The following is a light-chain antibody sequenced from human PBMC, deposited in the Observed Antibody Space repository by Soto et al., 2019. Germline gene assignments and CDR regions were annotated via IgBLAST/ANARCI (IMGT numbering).Light chain of an antibody. Sequence: EIVLTQSPATLSLSPGERATLSCRASQSVRSYLAWYQQKPGQAPRLLIYDASNRSTGIPARFSGSGSGTDFTLTISSLEPEDVAVYYCQQRSNWPRRFTFGPGTKVDIK. J-gene: IGKJ3*01. V-gene: IGKV3-11*01. CDR1: QSVRSY. CDR2: DAS. CDR3: QQRSNWPRRFT.